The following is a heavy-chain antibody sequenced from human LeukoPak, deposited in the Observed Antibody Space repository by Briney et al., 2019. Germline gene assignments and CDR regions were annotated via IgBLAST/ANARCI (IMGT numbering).Heavy chain of an antibody. CDR3: ARGTCGGDCYSVIDFDY. V-gene: IGHV1-46*01. Sequence: ASVKVSCKASGYTFTSYYVHWVRQAPGQGLEWMGIINPSGGSTSYAQKFQGRVTMTRDTSTSTVYMELSSLRSEDTAVYYCARGTCGGDCYSVIDFDYWGQGTLVTVSS. CDR1: GYTFTSYY. D-gene: IGHD2-21*02. CDR2: INPSGGST. J-gene: IGHJ4*02.